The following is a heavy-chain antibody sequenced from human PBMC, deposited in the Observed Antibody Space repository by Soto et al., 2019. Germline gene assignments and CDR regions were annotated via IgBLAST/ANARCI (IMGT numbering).Heavy chain of an antibody. Sequence: PGGSLRLACAASGITVSSNYMSWVRQAPGKGLERVSVIYTDGSTYYADSMKGRFTISSDNSKNTLYLQMNSLRVEDTAVYYCVKDSEVVVVVPAQLDYWGQGSLVTGSS. J-gene: IGHJ4*02. CDR3: VKDSEVVVVVPAQLDY. CDR1: GITVSSNY. V-gene: IGHV3-53*01. CDR2: IYTDGST. D-gene: IGHD2-15*01.